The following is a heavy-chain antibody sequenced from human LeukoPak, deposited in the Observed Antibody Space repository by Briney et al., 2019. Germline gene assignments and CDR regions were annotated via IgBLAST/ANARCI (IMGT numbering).Heavy chain of an antibody. D-gene: IGHD3-9*01. CDR3: AKVRYFDWLYYFDY. CDR1: GFTFSSYG. Sequence: PGGTLRLSCAASGFTFSSYGMSWVRQAPGKGLEWVSAISGSGGSTYYADSVKGRFTISRDNSKNTLYLQMNSLRAEDTAVYYCAKVRYFDWLYYFDYWDQGTLVTVSS. J-gene: IGHJ4*02. V-gene: IGHV3-23*01. CDR2: ISGSGGST.